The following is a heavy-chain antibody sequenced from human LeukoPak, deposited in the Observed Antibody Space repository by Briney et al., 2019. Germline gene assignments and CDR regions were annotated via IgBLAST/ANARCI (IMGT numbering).Heavy chain of an antibody. Sequence: SETLSLTCTVSGGSISSYYWSWIRQPAGKGLEWIGRIYTSGSTNYNPSLKSRVTMSVDTSKNQFSLKLSSVTAADTAVYYCARDQVFSSSWYMDYYFDYWAREPWSPSPQ. D-gene: IGHD6-13*01. V-gene: IGHV4-4*07. CDR1: GGSISSYY. J-gene: IGHJ4*02. CDR2: IYTSGST. CDR3: ARDQVFSSSWYMDYYFDY.